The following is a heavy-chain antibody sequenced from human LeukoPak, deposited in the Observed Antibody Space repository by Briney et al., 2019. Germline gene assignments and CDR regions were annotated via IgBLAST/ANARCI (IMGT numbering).Heavy chain of an antibody. V-gene: IGHV3-7*01. CDR2: IKQDGSEK. CDR3: ARDPDLDY. Sequence: PGRSLRLSCAASGFTFSSYAMHWVRQAPGKGLEWVANIKQDGSEKYYVDSVKGRFTISRDNAKNSLYLQMNSLRAGDTAVYYCARDPDLDYWGQGTLVTVSS. CDR1: GFTFSSYA. J-gene: IGHJ4*02.